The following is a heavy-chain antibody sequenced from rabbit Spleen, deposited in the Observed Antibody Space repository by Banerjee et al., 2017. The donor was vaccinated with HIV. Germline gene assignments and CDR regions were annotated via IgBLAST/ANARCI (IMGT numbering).Heavy chain of an antibody. V-gene: IGHV1S45*01. Sequence: QEQLKESGGGLVQPGGSLTLTCTASGFSFSSGYDMCWVRQATGKGLEWIGTIWTGSTSITWYASWALGRFTISKTSSTTVTLQLDSLTAADTATYFCARDLVAVIGWNFSLWGPGTLVTVS. J-gene: IGHJ6*01. CDR1: GFSFSSGYD. CDR3: ARDLVAVIGWNFSL. D-gene: IGHD1-1*01. CDR2: IWTGSTSIT.